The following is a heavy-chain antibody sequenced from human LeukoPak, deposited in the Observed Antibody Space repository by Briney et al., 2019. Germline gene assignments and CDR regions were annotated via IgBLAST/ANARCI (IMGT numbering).Heavy chain of an antibody. J-gene: IGHJ3*02. CDR1: GVSISSTSYY. Sequence: SETLSLTCTVSGVSISSTSYYWGWIRQPPGKGLEWIASIYYSGSTYYNPSLKSRVTISVDTSKNQFSLKLSSVTAADTAVYYCARYRAGANDAFDIWGQGILVTVSS. CDR3: ARYRAGANDAFDI. CDR2: IYYSGST. V-gene: IGHV4-39*07. D-gene: IGHD1-26*01.